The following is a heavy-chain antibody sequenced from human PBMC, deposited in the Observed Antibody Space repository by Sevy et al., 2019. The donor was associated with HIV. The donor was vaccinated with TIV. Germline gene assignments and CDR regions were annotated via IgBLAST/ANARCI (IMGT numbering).Heavy chain of an antibody. V-gene: IGHV1-69*13. CDR1: GGTFSSYA. Sequence: ASVKVSCKASGGTFSSYAINWVRQAPGQGLEWMGGIIPIFGTANYAQKFQGRVTITADESTSTAYMELSSLRSEDTAVYYCASRWAYSNREADHYGMDVWGQGTTVTVSS. D-gene: IGHD4-4*01. CDR2: IIPIFGTA. CDR3: ASRWAYSNREADHYGMDV. J-gene: IGHJ6*02.